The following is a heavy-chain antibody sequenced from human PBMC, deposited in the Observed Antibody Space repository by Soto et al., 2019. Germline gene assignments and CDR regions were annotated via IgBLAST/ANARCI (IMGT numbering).Heavy chain of an antibody. CDR2: IYHSGST. V-gene: IGHV4-4*02. J-gene: IGHJ6*03. CDR1: SGSISSSNW. Sequence: PSETLSLTCAVSSGSISSSNWWSWVRQPPGKGLEWIGEIYHSGSTNYNPSLKSRVTISVDKSENQFSLKLSSVTAADTAVYYCARGLRFLEWLPAVYMDVWGKGTTVTVSS. D-gene: IGHD3-3*01. CDR3: ARGLRFLEWLPAVYMDV.